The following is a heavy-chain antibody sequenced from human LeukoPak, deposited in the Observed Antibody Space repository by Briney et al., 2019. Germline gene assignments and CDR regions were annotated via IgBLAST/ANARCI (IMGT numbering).Heavy chain of an antibody. CDR1: GFSFSTYG. CDR2: VWYDGSNK. D-gene: IGHD3-3*01. J-gene: IGHJ4*02. Sequence: GGSLRLSCAASGFSFSTYGMHWVRQAPGKGLEWVAVVWYDGSNKYYADSVRGRFTISRDNFKNTLYLQMNGLRAEDTAVYYCARDLEIGSSSYYFDYWGQGTLVTVSS. V-gene: IGHV3-33*01. CDR3: ARDLEIGSSSYYFDY.